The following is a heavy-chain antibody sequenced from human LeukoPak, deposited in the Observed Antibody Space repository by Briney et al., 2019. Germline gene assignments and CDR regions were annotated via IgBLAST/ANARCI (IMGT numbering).Heavy chain of an antibody. V-gene: IGHV3-7*03. D-gene: IGHD5-12*01. CDR2: IKQDGSEK. J-gene: IGHJ4*02. Sequence: GGSLRLSCAASGFTFSSYWMSWVRQAPGKGLEWVANIKQDGSEKYYVDSVKGRFTISRDNAKNSLYLQMNSLRAEDTAVYYCAKAYSGYDLGFDYWGQGTLVTVSS. CDR3: AKAYSGYDLGFDY. CDR1: GFTFSSYW.